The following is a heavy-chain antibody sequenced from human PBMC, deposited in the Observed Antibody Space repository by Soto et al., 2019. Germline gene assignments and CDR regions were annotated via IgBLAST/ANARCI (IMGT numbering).Heavy chain of an antibody. V-gene: IGHV4-30-4*01. CDR2: IYDSGSS. D-gene: IGHD5-12*01. Sequence: PSETLSLTCTVSGASISSCDYFWSWVRHSPGKGLEWIGYIYDSGSSYYNPSLKSRVTMSVDTSKNQFSLKLRSVTAADTAVYYCAREKGYISGPKNFDYWGQGTLVTVSS. J-gene: IGHJ4*02. CDR3: AREKGYISGPKNFDY. CDR1: GASISSCDYF.